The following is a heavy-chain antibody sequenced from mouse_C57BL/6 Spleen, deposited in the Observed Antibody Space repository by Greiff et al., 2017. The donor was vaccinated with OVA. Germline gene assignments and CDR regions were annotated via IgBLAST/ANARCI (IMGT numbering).Heavy chain of an antibody. D-gene: IGHD2-5*01. CDR3: ARGGSHYVAY. V-gene: IGHV3-6*01. CDR2: ISYDGSN. CDR1: GYSITSGYY. J-gene: IGHJ3*01. Sequence: EVQLVESGPGLVKPSQSLSLTCSVTGYSITSGYYWNWIRQFPGNKLEWMGYISYDGSNNYNPSLKNRISITRDTSKNQFFLKLNSVTTEDTATYYCARGGSHYVAYWGQGTLVTVSA.